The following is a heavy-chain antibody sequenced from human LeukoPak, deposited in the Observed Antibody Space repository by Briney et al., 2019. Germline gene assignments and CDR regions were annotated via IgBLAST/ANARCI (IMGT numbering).Heavy chain of an antibody. V-gene: IGHV4-59*01. CDR1: GGSISSYY. Sequence: SETLSLTCTVSGGSISSYYWSWIRQPPGKGLEWIGYIYYSGSTNYNPSLKSRVTISVDTSKNQFSLKLSSVTAADTAVYYCARDRTYGSGSYFDYWGQGTLVTVSS. CDR3: ARDRTYGSGSYFDY. D-gene: IGHD3-10*01. CDR2: IYYSGST. J-gene: IGHJ4*02.